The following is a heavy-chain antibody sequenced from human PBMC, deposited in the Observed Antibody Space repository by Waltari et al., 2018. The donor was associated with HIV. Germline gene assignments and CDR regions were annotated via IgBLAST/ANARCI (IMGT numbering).Heavy chain of an antibody. CDR3: ARQWGYYYDSSGYHSYDV. V-gene: IGHV5-51*01. CDR1: GYSFTSYW. Sequence: EVQLVQSGAEVKKPGESLKISCKGSGYSFTSYWIGWVRQMPGKGLEWMGIIYPGHSDTRYSPSFQGQVAISADKSISPAYLQWSSLKASDTAMYYCARQWGYYYDSSGYHSYDVWGQGTTVTVSS. CDR2: IYPGHSDT. D-gene: IGHD3-22*01. J-gene: IGHJ6*02.